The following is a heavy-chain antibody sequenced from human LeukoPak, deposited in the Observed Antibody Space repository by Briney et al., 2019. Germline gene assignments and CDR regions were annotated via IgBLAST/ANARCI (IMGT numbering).Heavy chain of an antibody. CDR3: ARAQPDYYDSSGYYYGPALFDY. CDR1: GGSFSGYY. V-gene: IGHV4-34*01. D-gene: IGHD3-22*01. J-gene: IGHJ4*02. Sequence: SETLSLTCAVYGGSFSGYYWSWIRQPPGKGLEWIGEINHSGSTYYNPSLKSRVTISVDRSKNQFSLKLSSVTAADTAVYYCARAQPDYYDSSGYYYGPALFDYWGQGTLVTVSS. CDR2: INHSGST.